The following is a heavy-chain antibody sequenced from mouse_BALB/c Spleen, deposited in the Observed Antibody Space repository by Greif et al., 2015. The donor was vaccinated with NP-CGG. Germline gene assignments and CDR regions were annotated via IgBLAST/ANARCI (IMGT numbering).Heavy chain of an antibody. V-gene: IGHV5-15*02. CDR3: AITTVGYYAMDY. Sequence: EVQRVESGGGLVQPGGSRKLSCAASGFTFSDYGMAWARQAPGKGPEWVAFISNLAYSIYYADTVTGRFTISRENAKNTLYLEMSSLRSEDTAMYYCAITTVGYYAMDYWGQGTSVTVSS. J-gene: IGHJ4*01. D-gene: IGHD1-1*01. CDR1: GFTFSDYG. CDR2: ISNLAYSI.